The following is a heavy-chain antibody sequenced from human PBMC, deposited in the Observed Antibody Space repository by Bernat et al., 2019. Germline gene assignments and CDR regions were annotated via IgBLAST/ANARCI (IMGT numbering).Heavy chain of an antibody. D-gene: IGHD3-10*01. Sequence: QLQLQESGPGLVKPSETLSLTCTVSGASISSSSYYWGWIRQPPGKGLEWIGSSYYTGSTYYSPSLKSRVTISVDTSKNQVSLKLISVTAADTAVYYCARWESTLVPGAFDIWGQGTMVTVSS. V-gene: IGHV4-39*01. CDR1: GASISSSSYY. J-gene: IGHJ3*02. CDR3: ARWESTLVPGAFDI. CDR2: SYYTGST.